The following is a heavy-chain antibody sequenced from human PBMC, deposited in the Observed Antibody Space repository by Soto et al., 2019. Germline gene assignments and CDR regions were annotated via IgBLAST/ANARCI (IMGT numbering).Heavy chain of an antibody. J-gene: IGHJ3*02. D-gene: IGHD2-21*02. CDR3: ARDCAYCGGDCMGDAFDI. CDR2: IIPIFGTA. Sequence: QVQLVQSGAEVKKPGSSVKVSCKASGGTFSSYAISWVRQAPGQGLEWMGGIIPIFGTANYAQKFQGRVTIPADESTRTAYMELSSLRSEDTAVYYCARDCAYCGGDCMGDAFDIWGQGTMVTVSS. V-gene: IGHV1-69*01. CDR1: GGTFSSYA.